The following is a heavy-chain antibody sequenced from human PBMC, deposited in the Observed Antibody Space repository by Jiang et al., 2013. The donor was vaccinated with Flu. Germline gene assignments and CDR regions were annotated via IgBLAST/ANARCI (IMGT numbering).Heavy chain of an antibody. J-gene: IGHJ6*03. V-gene: IGHV1-58*01. CDR3: AAAPHYQLEGHQFYHYYYMDV. D-gene: IGHD1-1*01. CDR2: IVAGSGNT. CDR1: FTFANSA. Sequence: FTFANSAVQWVRQARGQRLEWIGWIVAGSGNTNYAQKFQERVTITRDMSTATAYMELSSLKSGDTAVYYCAAAPHYQLEGHQFYHYYYMDVWGKGTTVTVSS.